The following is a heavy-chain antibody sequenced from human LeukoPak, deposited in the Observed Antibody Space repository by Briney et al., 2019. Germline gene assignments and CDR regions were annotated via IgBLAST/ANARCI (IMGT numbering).Heavy chain of an antibody. J-gene: IGHJ4*02. Sequence: PSETLSLTCRVDGESFSGYYWIWIRQPPGKGLEWIGEINHRGSTNYNPSLKSRVTLSVDTSNRQFSLNVTSMTAADTAMYYCARGQFWRGSEIRVWGQGTLVTVSS. D-gene: IGHD1-26*01. CDR3: ARGQFWRGSEIRV. CDR1: GESFSGYY. CDR2: INHRGST. V-gene: IGHV4-34*01.